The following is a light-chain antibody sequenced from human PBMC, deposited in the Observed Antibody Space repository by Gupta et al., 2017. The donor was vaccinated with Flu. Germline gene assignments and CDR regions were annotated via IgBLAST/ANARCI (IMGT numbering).Light chain of an antibody. Sequence: EIVLTQSPGTLSLSPGERATLSCRASQRVSSNYLAWHQQKPGQAPRLLIYGASKRASGIPDRFSGSGSGTDFTLTISRLEPEDFAVYYCHQYGTSRYTFGQGTKLEIK. V-gene: IGKV3-20*01. CDR3: HQYGTSRYT. CDR2: GAS. CDR1: QRVSSNY. J-gene: IGKJ2*01.